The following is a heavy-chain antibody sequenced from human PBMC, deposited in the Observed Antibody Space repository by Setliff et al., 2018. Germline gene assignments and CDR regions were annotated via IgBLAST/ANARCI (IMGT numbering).Heavy chain of an antibody. CDR1: GYTFTGYY. CDR2: INPNSGGT. D-gene: IGHD3-16*02. J-gene: IGHJ1*01. Sequence: ASVKVSCKASGYTFTGYYMHWVRQAPGQGLEWMGWINPNSGGTNYAQKFQGRVTMTRDTSISTAYMELSRLRSDDTAVYYCARGETPSTYLYTFGGVIVAAEYFQHWGQGTLVTVSS. V-gene: IGHV1-2*02. CDR3: ARGETPSTYLYTFGGVIVAAEYFQH.